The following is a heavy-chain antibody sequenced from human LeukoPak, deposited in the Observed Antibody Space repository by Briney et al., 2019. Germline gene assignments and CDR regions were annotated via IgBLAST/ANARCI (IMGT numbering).Heavy chain of an antibody. J-gene: IGHJ4*02. CDR2: IYSGGST. Sequence: WGPLRLSCAASGFTVSSNFMSWVRQAPGKGLEWVSVIYSGGSTYYADSVRGRFTISTDNSKNTLYLQMNSLRPEDTAVYYCARDGSAYSLEYWGQGTLVTVSS. CDR1: GFTVSSNF. V-gene: IGHV3-66*02. CDR3: ARDGSAYSLEY. D-gene: IGHD3-3*01.